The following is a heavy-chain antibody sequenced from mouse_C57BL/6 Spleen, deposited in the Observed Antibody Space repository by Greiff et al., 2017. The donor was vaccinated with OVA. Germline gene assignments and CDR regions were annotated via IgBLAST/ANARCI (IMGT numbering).Heavy chain of an antibody. D-gene: IGHD2-5*01. J-gene: IGHJ2*01. CDR1: GYTFTSYW. CDR3: ARAYDSNVCGS. V-gene: IGHV1-52*01. Sequence: QVQLQQPGAELVRPGSSVKLSCKASGYTFTSYWMHWVKQRPIQGLEWIGNIDPSDSETHYNQKFKDKATLTVDKSSSTAYMQLSSLTSEDSAVYYCARAYDSNVCGSRGQGATLTVSS. CDR2: IDPSDSET.